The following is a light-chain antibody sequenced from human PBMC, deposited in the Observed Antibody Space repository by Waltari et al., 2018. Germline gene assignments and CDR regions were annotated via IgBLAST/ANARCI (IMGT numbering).Light chain of an antibody. J-gene: IGKJ2*01. CDR2: DAS. V-gene: IGKV1-NL1*01. CDR3: QQYYTMFPYT. Sequence: DIQMTQSPSSLSASVGDRVTITCRASQDIRNSLAWYQQKPGKAPKLLLSDASRLQSGVPSRFSGSASGTDYTLTISSLQPEDFATYYCQQYYTMFPYTFGQGTKLEIK. CDR1: QDIRNS.